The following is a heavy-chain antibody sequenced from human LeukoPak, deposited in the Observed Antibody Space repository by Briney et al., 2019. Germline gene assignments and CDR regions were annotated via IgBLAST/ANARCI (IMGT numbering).Heavy chain of an antibody. D-gene: IGHD6-19*01. CDR2: ISGSSSHT. CDR3: TKEYDKTNRSPQWGFNS. J-gene: IGHJ5*02. Sequence: GGSLRLSCAASGFTFSTYAMSWVRQAPGKGLEWVSGISGSSSHTEDADSVKGRFTISRDNSKNTLFLQMNNLRVEDTALYYCTKEYDKTNRSPQWGFNSWGQGTLVTVSS. V-gene: IGHV3-23*01. CDR1: GFTFSTYA.